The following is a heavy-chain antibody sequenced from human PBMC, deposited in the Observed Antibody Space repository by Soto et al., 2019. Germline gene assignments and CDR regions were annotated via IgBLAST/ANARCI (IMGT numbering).Heavy chain of an antibody. CDR1: AGSISVNS. CDR3: ARVSPTAFPFFDF. V-gene: IGHV4-4*09. J-gene: IGHJ4*02. D-gene: IGHD3-3*02. CDR2: IYNGGST. Sequence: QVQLQQSGPGLVKPSETLSLTCTVSAGSISVNSWCWIRQSPGRGLEWIGYIYNGGSTKYNPSLKSRLTISLDTSKNQFSLNLRSVTAADTAVYYCARVSPTAFPFFDFWGQGTLVTVSS.